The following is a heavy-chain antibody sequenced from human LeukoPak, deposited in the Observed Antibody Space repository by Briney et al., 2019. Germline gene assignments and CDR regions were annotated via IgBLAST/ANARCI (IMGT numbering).Heavy chain of an antibody. D-gene: IGHD2-2*01. CDR2: IYTSGST. Sequence: SETLSLTCTVSGGSISSYYWSWIRQPAGKGLEWIGRIYTSGSTNYNPSLKSRVTISVDTSKNQFSLKLSSVTAADTAVYYCATSASYYYYMDVWGKGTTVTVSS. CDR1: GGSISSYY. CDR3: ATSASYYYYMDV. J-gene: IGHJ6*03. V-gene: IGHV4-4*07.